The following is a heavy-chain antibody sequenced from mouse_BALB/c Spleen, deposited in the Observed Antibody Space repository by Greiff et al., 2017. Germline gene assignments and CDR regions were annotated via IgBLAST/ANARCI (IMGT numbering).Heavy chain of an antibody. CDR2: ISYSGST. Sequence: DVKLVESGPGLVKPSQSLSLTCTVTGYSITSDYAWNWIRQFPGNKLEWMGYISYSGSTSYNPSLKSRISITRDTSKNQFFLQLNSVTTEDTATYYCARSRGVFDYWGQGTTLTVSS. CDR3: ARSRGVFDY. J-gene: IGHJ2*01. CDR1: GYSITSDYA. V-gene: IGHV3-2*02.